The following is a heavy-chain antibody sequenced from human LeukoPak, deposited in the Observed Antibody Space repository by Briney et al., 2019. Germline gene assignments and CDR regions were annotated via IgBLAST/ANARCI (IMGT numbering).Heavy chain of an antibody. J-gene: IGHJ4*02. CDR2: IRGVGDPA. D-gene: IGHD3/OR15-3a*01. Sequence: GGSLRLSCVDSGFPFSAYAMSWVRQAPNKGLEWVSGIRGVGDPAYYAESVKGRFTIQRDNSKNTLYLNMNSLRAEDTALYYCAKDLSSGTGRGFDYWGQGTLVSVSS. V-gene: IGHV3-23*01. CDR1: GFPFSAYA. CDR3: AKDLSSGTGRGFDY.